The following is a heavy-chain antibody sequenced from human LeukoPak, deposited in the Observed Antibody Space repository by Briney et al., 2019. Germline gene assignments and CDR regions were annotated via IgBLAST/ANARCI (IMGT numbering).Heavy chain of an antibody. CDR3: AKDPGVVVVAATGLDY. V-gene: IGHV3-30*18. D-gene: IGHD2-15*01. Sequence: GGSLRLSCAASGFTFSSYGMHWVRQAPGKGLEWVTVISYDGSNKYYADSVKGRFTISRDNSKNTLYLQMNSLRAEDTAVYYCAKDPGVVVVAATGLDYWGQGTLVTVSS. CDR2: ISYDGSNK. J-gene: IGHJ4*02. CDR1: GFTFSSYG.